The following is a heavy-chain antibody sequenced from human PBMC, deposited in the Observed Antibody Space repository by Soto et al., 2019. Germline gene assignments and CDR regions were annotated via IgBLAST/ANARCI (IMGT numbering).Heavy chain of an antibody. V-gene: IGHV3-21*01. CDR3: ASHIEAARFGELTSYYYGMDV. CDR2: ISSSSSYI. D-gene: IGHD3-10*01. CDR1: GFTFSSYS. Sequence: LSCAASGFTFSSYSMNWVRQAPGKGLEWVSSISSSSSYIYYADSVKGRFTISRDNAKNSLYLQMNSLRAEDTAVYYCASHIEAARFGELTSYYYGMDVWGQGTTVTVSS. J-gene: IGHJ6*02.